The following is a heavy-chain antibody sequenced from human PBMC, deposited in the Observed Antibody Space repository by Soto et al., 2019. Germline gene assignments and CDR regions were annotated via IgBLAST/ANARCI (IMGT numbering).Heavy chain of an antibody. J-gene: IGHJ6*02. V-gene: IGHV3-23*01. D-gene: IGHD2-2*01. Sequence: GGSLRLSCAASGVTFSSYAVKWVRQATGKGLEWVSLIGESGTPTYYADSVKGRFTISRDNSGNTLFLEMYSLRAEDTAVYYCARYIPGVRYYGMDVWGQGTTVTVSS. CDR3: ARYIPGVRYYGMDV. CDR1: GVTFSSYA. CDR2: IGESGTPT.